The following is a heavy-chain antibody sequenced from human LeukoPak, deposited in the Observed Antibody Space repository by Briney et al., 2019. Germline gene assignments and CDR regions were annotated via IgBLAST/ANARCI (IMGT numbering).Heavy chain of an antibody. CDR3: AKDSLPAIQLWFEVDYYYYMDV. CDR1: GGSIGSSSYY. V-gene: IGHV4-39*07. CDR2: IYYSGST. D-gene: IGHD5-18*01. J-gene: IGHJ6*03. Sequence: SETLSLTCTVSGGSIGSSSYYWGWIRQPPGKGLNWIGSIYYSGSTYYNPSLKSRVTISVDTSRDQFSLKLSSVTAADTAVYYCAKDSLPAIQLWFEVDYYYYMDVWGKGTTVTVSS.